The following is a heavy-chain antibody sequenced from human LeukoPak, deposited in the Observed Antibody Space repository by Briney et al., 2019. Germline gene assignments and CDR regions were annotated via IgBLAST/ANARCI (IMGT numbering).Heavy chain of an antibody. J-gene: IGHJ4*02. CDR1: GGSISSYY. V-gene: IGHV4-59*01. D-gene: IGHD3-10*01. Sequence: SETLSLTCTVSGGSISSYYWSWIRQPPGKGLEWIGYIYYSGSTNYNPSLKSRVTISVDTSKNQFSLKLSSVTAADTAVYYCARGGVRGVGFDYWGQGTLVTVSS. CDR2: IYYSGST. CDR3: ARGGVRGVGFDY.